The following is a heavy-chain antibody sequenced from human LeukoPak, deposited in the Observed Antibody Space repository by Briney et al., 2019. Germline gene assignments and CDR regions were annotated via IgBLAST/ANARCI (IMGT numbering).Heavy chain of an antibody. Sequence: SESLSLTCAVYGGSFSDYYWSWIRQPPGKGLEWIGEINHSGRNNYNPSLKSRVTISVDTSKNQFSLKLSSVTAADTAVYYCARATGTKGPPGYWGQGTLVTVSS. CDR1: GGSFSDYY. V-gene: IGHV4-34*01. CDR3: ARATGTKGPPGY. J-gene: IGHJ4*02. CDR2: INHSGRN. D-gene: IGHD1-7*01.